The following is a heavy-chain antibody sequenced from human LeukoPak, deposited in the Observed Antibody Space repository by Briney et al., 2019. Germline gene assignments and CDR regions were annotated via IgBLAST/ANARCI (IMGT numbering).Heavy chain of an antibody. D-gene: IGHD2-15*01. V-gene: IGHV4-61*02. CDR1: GDSISSGSYY. J-gene: IGHJ4*02. CDR3: ARDSSLVVANTFDY. Sequence: PSETLSLTCTVSGDSISSGSYYWSWLRGPAWKGLEWIGRIYTSGSTNYNPSLKSRVTISVDTSKNQFSLKLSSVTAADTAVYYCARDSSLVVANTFDYWGQGTLVTVSS. CDR2: IYTSGST.